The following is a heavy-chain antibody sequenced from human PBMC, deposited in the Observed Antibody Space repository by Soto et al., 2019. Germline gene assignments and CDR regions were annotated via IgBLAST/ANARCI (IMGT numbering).Heavy chain of an antibody. V-gene: IGHV4-4*02. D-gene: IGHD6-13*01. CDR3: ARVRIAAAGGYWYFDL. Sequence: QVQLQESGPGLVKPSGTLSLTCAVSGGSISSSNWWSWVRQPPGKGLEWIGEIYHRGSTNYNPSLKSRVTISVDKSKNQFSLRLSSVTAADTAVYYCARVRIAAAGGYWYFDLWGRGTLVTVSS. J-gene: IGHJ2*01. CDR2: IYHRGST. CDR1: GGSISSSNW.